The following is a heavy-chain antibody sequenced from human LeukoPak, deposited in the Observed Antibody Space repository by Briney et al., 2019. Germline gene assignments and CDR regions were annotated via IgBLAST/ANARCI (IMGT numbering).Heavy chain of an antibody. J-gene: IGHJ4*02. Sequence: SETLSLTCTVSGGSISSEDSYWSWIRQHPGKGLQWIGYIAYSGSTYFNPSLRSRVTISVDTSKNQFSLKLRSVTAADTAVYYCARVRTHREYFFDYWGPGALVTVSS. CDR3: ARVRTHREYFFDY. D-gene: IGHD1-14*01. V-gene: IGHV4-31*03. CDR2: IAYSGST. CDR1: GGSISSEDSY.